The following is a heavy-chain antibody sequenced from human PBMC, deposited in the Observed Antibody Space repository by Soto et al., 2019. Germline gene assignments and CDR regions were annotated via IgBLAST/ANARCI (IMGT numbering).Heavy chain of an antibody. V-gene: IGHV3-30-3*01. CDR3: VNYFDSSGYYYFWGQHAFDI. J-gene: IGHJ3*02. D-gene: IGHD3-22*01. Sequence: GGSLRLSCAASGFTFSSYAMHWVRQAPGKGLEWVAVISYDGSNKYYADSVKGRFTISRDNSKNTLYLQMNSLRAEDTAVYYCVNYFDSSGYYYFWGQHAFDIWGQGTMVTVSS. CDR1: GFTFSSYA. CDR2: ISYDGSNK.